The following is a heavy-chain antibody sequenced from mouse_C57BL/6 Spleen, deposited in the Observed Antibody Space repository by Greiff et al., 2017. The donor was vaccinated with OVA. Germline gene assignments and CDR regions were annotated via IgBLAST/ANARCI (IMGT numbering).Heavy chain of an antibody. Sequence: VQLQQSGAELARPGASVKLSCKASGYTFTSYGISWVKQRTGQGLEWIGEIYPRSGNTYYNEKFKGKATITADKSSHTAYMELRILTSEDSAVYFCARCYYGRSFDYWGQGTTLTVSS. J-gene: IGHJ2*01. D-gene: IGHD1-1*01. CDR1: GYTFTSYG. CDR2: IYPRSGNT. V-gene: IGHV1-81*01. CDR3: ARCYYGRSFDY.